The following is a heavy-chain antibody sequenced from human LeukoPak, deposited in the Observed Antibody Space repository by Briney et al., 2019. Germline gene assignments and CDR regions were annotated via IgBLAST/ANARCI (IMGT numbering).Heavy chain of an antibody. D-gene: IGHD5-18*01. CDR3: AREDTAMMLGSFDY. CDR2: ISSSSSTI. J-gene: IGHJ4*02. V-gene: IGHV3-11*01. CDR1: GFTFSDYY. Sequence: GGSLRLSCAASGFTFSDYYMSWIRQAPGKGLEWVSYISSSSSTIYYADSVKGRFTISRDNAKNSLYLQMNSLRAEDTAVYHCAREDTAMMLGSFDYWGQGTLVTVSS.